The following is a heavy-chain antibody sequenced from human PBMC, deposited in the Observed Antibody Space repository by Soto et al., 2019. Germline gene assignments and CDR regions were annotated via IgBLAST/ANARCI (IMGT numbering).Heavy chain of an antibody. Sequence: PSETLSLTCTVSGVTISSGAYYWSWIRQPPGKGLEWIANIYYNGSTYYSPYLKSRLVISLDTSKNQFSLRLSSVTAADTAVYYCARYRFSGSRWSKFDYWGQGTLVTVSS. CDR2: IYYNGST. CDR1: GVTISSGAYY. CDR3: ARYRFSGSRWSKFDY. D-gene: IGHD6-13*01. J-gene: IGHJ4*02. V-gene: IGHV4-31*03.